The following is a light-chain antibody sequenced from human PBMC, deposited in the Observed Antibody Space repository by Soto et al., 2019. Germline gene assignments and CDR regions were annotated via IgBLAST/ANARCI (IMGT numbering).Light chain of an antibody. J-gene: IGKJ5*01. V-gene: IGKV3-11*01. CDR1: QSVSTF. CDR3: QQRARWPMP. Sequence: EVVLTQSAATLSRSPGERVTRSCGASQSVSTFVAWYQHKPGQAPRPVIYDTFKRAPGVPDRFSGGEYGTDFSLTISSLEPEDFAVYYCQQRARWPMPFGQGTRLEIK. CDR2: DTF.